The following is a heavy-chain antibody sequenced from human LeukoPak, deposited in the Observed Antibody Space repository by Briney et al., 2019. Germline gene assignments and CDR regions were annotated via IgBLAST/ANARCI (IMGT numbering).Heavy chain of an antibody. Sequence: GGSLRLSCAASGFTFSSYAMHWVRQAPGKGLEWVAVISYDGSNKYYADSVKGRFTISRDNSKNTLYLQMNSLRAEDTAVYYCARVYYYDSSGLTGAFDIWGQGTMVTVSS. CDR1: GFTFSSYA. J-gene: IGHJ3*02. V-gene: IGHV3-30-3*01. CDR3: ARVYYYDSSGLTGAFDI. CDR2: ISYDGSNK. D-gene: IGHD3-22*01.